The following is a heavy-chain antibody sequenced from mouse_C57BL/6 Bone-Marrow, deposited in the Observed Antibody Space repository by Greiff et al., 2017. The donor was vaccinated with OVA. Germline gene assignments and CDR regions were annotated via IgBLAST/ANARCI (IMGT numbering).Heavy chain of an antibody. V-gene: IGHV5-4*01. Sequence: EVQLVESGGGLVKPGGSLKLSCAASGFTFSSYAMSWVRQTPEKRLEWVATISDGGSYTYYPDNLKGRFTISRDNAKNNLYLQMSQLKSEDTAMYYCASLYDGYLYWYFDVWGTGTTVTVSS. CDR3: ASLYDGYLYWYFDV. CDR1: GFTFSSYA. CDR2: ISDGGSYT. J-gene: IGHJ1*03. D-gene: IGHD2-3*01.